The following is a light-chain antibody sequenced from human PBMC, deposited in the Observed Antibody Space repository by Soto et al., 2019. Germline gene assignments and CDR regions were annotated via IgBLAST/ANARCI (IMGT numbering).Light chain of an antibody. CDR1: QSVSSN. CDR2: GAS. CDR3: QQYNNWPQT. V-gene: IGKV3-15*01. J-gene: IGKJ2*01. Sequence: EIVMTQSPATVSVSPGERATLSCRASQSVSSNLAWYQQKPGQAPRLLIFGASTRATGVPARFSGSGSGTEFALTISSLQSEDFPVYYCQQYNNWPQTFGQGTKLEIK.